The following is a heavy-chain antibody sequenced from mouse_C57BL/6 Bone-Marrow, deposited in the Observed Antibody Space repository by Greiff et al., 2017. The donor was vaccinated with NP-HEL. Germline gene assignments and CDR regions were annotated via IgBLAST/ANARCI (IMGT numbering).Heavy chain of an antibody. V-gene: IGHV5-17*01. J-gene: IGHJ1*03. D-gene: IGHD1-1*01. Sequence: EVHLVESGGGLVKPGGSLKLSCAASGFTFSDYGMHWVRQAPEKGLEWVAYISSGSSTIYYADTVKGRFTISRDNAKNTLFLQMTSLRSEDTAMYYCATSTTVVATGYFDVWGTGTTVTVSS. CDR3: ATSTTVVATGYFDV. CDR1: GFTFSDYG. CDR2: ISSGSSTI.